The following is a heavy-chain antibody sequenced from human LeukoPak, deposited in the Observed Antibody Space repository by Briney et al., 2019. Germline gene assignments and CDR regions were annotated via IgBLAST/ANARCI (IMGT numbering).Heavy chain of an antibody. CDR3: ATREAYSYVH. CDR2: ISGNGGST. V-gene: IGHV3-64*01. D-gene: IGHD5-24*01. Sequence: GGSLRLSCAASGFTFSNYVMHWVRQAPGKGLEYVSAISGNGGSTFYANSVKGRFTISRDNSKNTSYLQMGSLRAEDMAVYYCATREAYSYVHWGQGTLVTVSS. CDR1: GFTFSNYV. J-gene: IGHJ4*02.